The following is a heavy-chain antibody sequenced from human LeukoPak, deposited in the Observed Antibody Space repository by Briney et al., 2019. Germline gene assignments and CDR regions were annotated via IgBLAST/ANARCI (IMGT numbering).Heavy chain of an antibody. Sequence: SSETLSLTCTVSGGSISSGGYYWSWIRQHPGKGLEWIGYIYYSGSTYYNPSLKSRVTISVDTSKNQFSLKLSSVTAADTAVYYCARDSSCPHLRSGGSCYYYYGMDVWGQGTTVTVSS. CDR3: ARDSSCPHLRSGGSCYYYYGMDV. CDR2: IYYSGST. CDR1: GGSISSGGYY. J-gene: IGHJ6*02. D-gene: IGHD2-15*01. V-gene: IGHV4-31*03.